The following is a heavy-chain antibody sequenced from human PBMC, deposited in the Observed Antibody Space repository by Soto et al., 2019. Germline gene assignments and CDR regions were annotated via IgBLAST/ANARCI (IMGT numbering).Heavy chain of an antibody. CDR1: GYTFINFF. CDR3: ARDRGGIIVLPAAGDNYYSGMDV. D-gene: IGHD2-2*01. J-gene: IGHJ6*02. CDR2: INPSGGAT. V-gene: IGHV1-46*01. Sequence: AASVKVSCKASGYTFINFFIHWVRQAPGQGLEWVGIINPSGGATTYPQKFQGRVTMTRDTSTSTVYMELSSLRSEDTAVYYCARDRGGIIVLPAAGDNYYSGMDVWGQGATVTVSS.